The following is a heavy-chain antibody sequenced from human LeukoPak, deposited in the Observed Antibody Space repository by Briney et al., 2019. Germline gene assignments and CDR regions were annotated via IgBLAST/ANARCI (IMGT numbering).Heavy chain of an antibody. J-gene: IGHJ4*02. Sequence: SETLSLTCTVSGGSISSGSHYWSWIRQPAGKGLEWIGRIYTSGSTNYNPSLKSRVTISVDTSKNQFSLKLSSVTAADTAVYYCARDSSLISGWDYWGQGTLVTVSS. CDR3: ARDSSLISGWDY. D-gene: IGHD6-19*01. CDR2: IYTSGST. V-gene: IGHV4-61*02. CDR1: GGSISSGSHY.